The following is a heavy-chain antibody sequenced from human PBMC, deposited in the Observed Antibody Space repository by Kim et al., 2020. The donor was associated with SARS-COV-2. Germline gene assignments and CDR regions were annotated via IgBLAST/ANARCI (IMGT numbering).Heavy chain of an antibody. CDR3: ARGTRQWLVRGPYYYYMDV. CDR1: GGSFSAYY. V-gene: IGHV4-34*01. J-gene: IGHJ6*03. Sequence: SETLSLTCAVYGGSFSAYYWSWIRQPSGKGLEWIGEINHSGSTNYNPSLKSRVTISVDTSKNQFSLKLSSVTAADTAVYYCARGTRQWLVRGPYYYYMDVWGKGTTVTVSS. D-gene: IGHD6-19*01. CDR2: INHSGST.